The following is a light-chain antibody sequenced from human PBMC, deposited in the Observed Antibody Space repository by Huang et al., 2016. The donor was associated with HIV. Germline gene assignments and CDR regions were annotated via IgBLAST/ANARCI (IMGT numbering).Light chain of an antibody. Sequence: DIQMTQSPSSLSASVGDRVTITCRSSHSVSSYLNCYQQKPGKAPQLRIYAVSNLHSGVPSRFSGAGAGTEFTLTITSLQPEDFATYYCQLSYSTPRFGGGTKVE. CDR1: HSVSSY. CDR2: AVS. CDR3: QLSYSTPR. V-gene: IGKV1-39*01. J-gene: IGKJ4*02.